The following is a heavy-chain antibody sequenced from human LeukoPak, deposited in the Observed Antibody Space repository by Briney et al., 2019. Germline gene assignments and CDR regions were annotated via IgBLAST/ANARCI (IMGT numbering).Heavy chain of an antibody. D-gene: IGHD6-6*01. Sequence: GGSLRLSCAASGFTFSSYRMDWVRQAPGKGLEWVSSISSSSSYIYYADSVKGRFTISRDNAKNSLHLQMNSLRAEDTAVYYCATRPDVGMDVWGQGTTVTVSS. J-gene: IGHJ6*02. CDR1: GFTFSSYR. V-gene: IGHV3-21*01. CDR3: ATRPDVGMDV. CDR2: ISSSSSYI.